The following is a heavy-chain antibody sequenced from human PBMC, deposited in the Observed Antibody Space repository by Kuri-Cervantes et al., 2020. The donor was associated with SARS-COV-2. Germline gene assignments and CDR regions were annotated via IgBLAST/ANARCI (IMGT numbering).Heavy chain of an antibody. J-gene: IGHJ4*02. V-gene: IGHV4-34*01. CDR2: INHSGST. Sequence: SETLSLTCAVYGGSFSGYKWNWIRQSPGKGLEWIGEINHSGSTNYNPSLKSRVTISVDTSKNQFSLKLSSVTAADTAVYYCASSSRGYYDSSGYYRYWGQGTLVTVSS. CDR1: GGSFSGYK. D-gene: IGHD3-22*01. CDR3: ASSSRGYYDSSGYYRY.